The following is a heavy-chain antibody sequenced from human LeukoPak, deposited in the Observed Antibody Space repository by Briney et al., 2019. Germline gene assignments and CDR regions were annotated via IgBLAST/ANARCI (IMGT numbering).Heavy chain of an antibody. CDR1: GFTFSDYY. J-gene: IGHJ4*02. D-gene: IGHD3-3*01. CDR3: ARDRAFHYDFWSGPGFGY. V-gene: IGHV3-11*01. Sequence: GGSLRLSCAASGFTFSDYYMSWIRQAPGKGLEWVSYISSSGSTIYYADSVKGRFTISRDNAKNSLYLQMNSLRAEDTAVYYCARDRAFHYDFWSGPGFGYWGQGTLVTVSS. CDR2: ISSSGSTI.